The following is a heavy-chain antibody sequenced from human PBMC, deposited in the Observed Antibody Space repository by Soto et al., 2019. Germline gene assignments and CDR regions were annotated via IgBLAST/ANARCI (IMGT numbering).Heavy chain of an antibody. CDR3: ASKDDYGDYGPFDY. J-gene: IGHJ4*02. CDR2: ISSSSSYI. Sequence: PVGSLRLSCAASGFTFSSYSMNWVRQAPGKVLEWVSSISSSSSYICYADSVKGRFTISRDNAKNSLYLQMNSLRAEDTAVYYCASKDDYGDYGPFDYWGQGTLVTV. D-gene: IGHD4-17*01. V-gene: IGHV3-21*01. CDR1: GFTFSSYS.